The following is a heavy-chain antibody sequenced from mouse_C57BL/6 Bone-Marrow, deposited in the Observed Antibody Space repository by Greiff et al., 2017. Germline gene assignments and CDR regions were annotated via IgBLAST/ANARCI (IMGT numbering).Heavy chain of an antibody. Sequence: VQLQQSGPELVKPGASVKMSCKASGYTFTDYNMHWVKQSHGKSLEWIGYINPNNGGISYNQKFKGKATLTVNKSSSTAYMGRHSLTSEDSAVYYCARGHGNYYSYYAMDYGGQGTSVTVAS. CDR3: ARGHGNYYSYYAMDY. CDR1: GYTFTDYN. D-gene: IGHD2-1*01. J-gene: IGHJ4*01. V-gene: IGHV1-22*01. CDR2: INPNNGGI.